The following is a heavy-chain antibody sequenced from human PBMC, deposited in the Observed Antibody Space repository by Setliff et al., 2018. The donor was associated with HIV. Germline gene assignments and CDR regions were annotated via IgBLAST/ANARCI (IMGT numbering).Heavy chain of an antibody. CDR3: ARGRTYYDFWSGQDYYYYMDV. CDR2: INHSGTT. J-gene: IGHJ6*03. V-gene: IGHV4-34*01. Sequence: SETLSLTCAVYGGSFNDYQWSWIRQPPGKGLEWIGEINHSGTTNYNPSLKSRVTMSVDASKNQFSLKLSSVTAADTAVYYCARGRTYYDFWSGQDYYYYMDVWGKGTTVTVSS. D-gene: IGHD3-3*01. CDR1: GGSFNDYQ.